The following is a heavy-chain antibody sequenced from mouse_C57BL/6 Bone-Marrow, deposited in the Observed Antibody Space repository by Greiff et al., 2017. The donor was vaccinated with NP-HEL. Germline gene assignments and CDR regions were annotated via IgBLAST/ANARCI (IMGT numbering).Heavy chain of an antibody. J-gene: IGHJ3*01. V-gene: IGHV1-55*01. CDR1: GYTFTSYW. CDR2: IYPGSGST. Sequence: QVHVKQSGAELVKPGASVKMSCKASGYTFTSYWITWVKQRPGQGLEWIGDIYPGSGSTNYNEKFKSKATLTVDTSSSTAYMQLSSLTSEDSAVYYGARETYSNYPFAYWGQGTLVTVSA. D-gene: IGHD2-5*01. CDR3: ARETYSNYPFAY.